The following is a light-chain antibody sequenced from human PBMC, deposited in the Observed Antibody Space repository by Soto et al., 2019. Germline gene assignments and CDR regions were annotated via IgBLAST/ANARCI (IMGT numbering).Light chain of an antibody. CDR3: QQYDGSPRT. CDR1: QSLTSSY. J-gene: IGKJ1*01. V-gene: IGKV3-20*01. Sequence: EMVLTQSPGTLSLSPGERATLSCRASQSLTSSYLAWYQQKPGQAPRLLIYGASSRATGIPDRFTGSGSGTDFTLTISRLEPEDFAVYYCQQYDGSPRTFGQGTKVAIK. CDR2: GAS.